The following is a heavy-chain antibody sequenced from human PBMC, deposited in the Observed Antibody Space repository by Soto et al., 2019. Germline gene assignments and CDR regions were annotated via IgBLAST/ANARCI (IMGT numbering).Heavy chain of an antibody. V-gene: IGHV3-23*04. CDR2: ISPGGGST. Sequence: EVQLVESGGGLVQPGGSLRLSCEASGFTFSTYAMSWVRQAPGKGLEWVSAISPGGGSTYYADSVKGRFTISRDKSKNTRYLQMNSLRAEDTAIYYCAKRLVMLYGRSFDYWGQGTLVTVSS. D-gene: IGHD2-8*01. CDR1: GFTFSTYA. J-gene: IGHJ4*02. CDR3: AKRLVMLYGRSFDY.